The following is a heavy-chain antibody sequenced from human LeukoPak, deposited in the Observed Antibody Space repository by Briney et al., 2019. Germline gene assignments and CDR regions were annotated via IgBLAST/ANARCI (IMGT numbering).Heavy chain of an antibody. CDR3: ARRLWGYYFDY. Sequence: SETLSLTCTVSGGSISSSSYYWGWIRQPPGKGLEWIGSIYYSGSTYYNPSLKSRVTISVDTSKNQFSLKLSSVTAADTAVYYCARRLWGYYFDYWGQGTLVTVSS. CDR2: IYYSGST. V-gene: IGHV4-39*01. J-gene: IGHJ4*02. D-gene: IGHD3-16*01. CDR1: GGSISSSSYY.